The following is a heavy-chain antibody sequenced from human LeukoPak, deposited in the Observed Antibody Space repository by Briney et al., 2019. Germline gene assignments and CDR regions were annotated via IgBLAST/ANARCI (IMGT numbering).Heavy chain of an antibody. D-gene: IGHD5-24*01. CDR2: INSDGSST. J-gene: IGHJ3*02. Sequence: GGSLRLSCAASGFTFSSYWMHWVRQAPGKGLVWVSRINSDGSSTSYADSVKGRLTISRDNAKNTLYLQMNSPRAEDTAVYHCARVRQRWLQLDAFDIWGQGTMVTVSS. CDR1: GFTFSSYW. CDR3: ARVRQRWLQLDAFDI. V-gene: IGHV3-74*01.